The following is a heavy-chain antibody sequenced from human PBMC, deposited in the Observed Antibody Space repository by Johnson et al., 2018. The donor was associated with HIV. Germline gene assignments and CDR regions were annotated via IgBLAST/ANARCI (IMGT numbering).Heavy chain of an antibody. CDR1: GFTFDDYA. Sequence: LLVESGGGLVQPGRSLRLSCAASGFTFDDYAMHWVRQAPGKGLEWVSGISWTSGSIGYADSVKGRFTISRDNAKNSLYLQMNSLRAEDTALYYCAKGGNGYGGAFDIWGQGTMVTVSS. D-gene: IGHD1-1*01. V-gene: IGHV3-9*01. CDR2: ISWTSGSI. CDR3: AKGGNGYGGAFDI. J-gene: IGHJ3*02.